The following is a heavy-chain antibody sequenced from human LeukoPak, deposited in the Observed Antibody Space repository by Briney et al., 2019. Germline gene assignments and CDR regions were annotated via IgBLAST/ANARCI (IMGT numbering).Heavy chain of an antibody. CDR3: ARGHGNYYGSGSYYSYVY. CDR2: IKQDGSEK. V-gene: IGHV3-7*01. CDR1: GGSFSGYY. D-gene: IGHD3-10*01. Sequence: ETLSLTCAVYGGSFSGYYWSWIRQPPGKGLEWVANIKQDGSEKKYVDSVKGRFTISRDNAKKSLYLQMNSLRAEDTAVYYCARGHGNYYGSGSYYSYVYWGQGTLVTVSS. J-gene: IGHJ4*02.